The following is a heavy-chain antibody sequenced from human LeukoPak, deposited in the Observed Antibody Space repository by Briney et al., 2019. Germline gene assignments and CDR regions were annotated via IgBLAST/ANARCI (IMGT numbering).Heavy chain of an antibody. CDR2: INPSGGFT. D-gene: IGHD4/OR15-4a*01. CDR1: GYTFTNYH. CDR3: ARESGANYHPTGY. V-gene: IGHV1-46*01. Sequence: ASVKVSCKAYGYTFTNYHMHWVRQAPGQGLELMGIINPSGGFTTYAQNFRGRVTMTRDTSTSTVYMEVSSLRSEDTAVYYCARESGANYHPTGYWGQGTLVTVSS. J-gene: IGHJ4*02.